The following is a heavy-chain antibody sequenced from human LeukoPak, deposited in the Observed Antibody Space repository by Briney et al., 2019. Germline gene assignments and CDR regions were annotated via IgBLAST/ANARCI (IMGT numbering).Heavy chain of an antibody. J-gene: IGHJ4*02. V-gene: IGHV4-38-2*02. D-gene: IGHD3-16*02. CDR2: IYHSGST. CDR3: ARYVWGSYPGLYYFDY. Sequence: SETLSLTCSVSAYSISSDHSWGWIRPPPGKGLEWIANIYHSGSTYYNPSLKSRATISVDTSKNQFSLKLSSVTAADTAVYYCARYVWGSYPGLYYFDYGGQGTLVTVSS. CDR1: AYSISSDHS.